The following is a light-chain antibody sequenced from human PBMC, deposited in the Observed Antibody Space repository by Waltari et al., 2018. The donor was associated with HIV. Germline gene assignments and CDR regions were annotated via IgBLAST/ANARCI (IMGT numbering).Light chain of an antibody. CDR1: VAISDY. V-gene: IGKV1-9*01. CDR2: GAS. Sequence: AVGDRVTITCRANVAISDYLVWYQQKPGTAPKLLIYGASTLQRGVPSRFSGSGSGTDFIHTINSLQPEDFGTYYCQQSETYPITFGQGTRLEIK. CDR3: QQSETYPIT. J-gene: IGKJ5*01.